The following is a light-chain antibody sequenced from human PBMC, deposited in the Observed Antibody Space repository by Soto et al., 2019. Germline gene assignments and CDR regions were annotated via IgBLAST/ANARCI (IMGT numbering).Light chain of an antibody. Sequence: QSVLTQPPSASGSPGQSVTISCTGTSSDVGGYNFVSWYQQYPGKAPQLMIYDVTKRPSGVPDRFSGSKSCNTASLAVSGPQAEDEADYYCSSFSGSNTLVFGGGTKLTVL. V-gene: IGLV2-8*01. CDR3: SSFSGSNTLV. CDR1: SSDVGGYNF. CDR2: DVT. J-gene: IGLJ2*01.